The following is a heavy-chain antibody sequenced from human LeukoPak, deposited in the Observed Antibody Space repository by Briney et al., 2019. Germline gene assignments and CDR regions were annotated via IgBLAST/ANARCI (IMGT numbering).Heavy chain of an antibody. V-gene: IGHV4-4*07. CDR1: GGSISSYY. CDR2: IYTSGST. D-gene: IGHD2-2*01. J-gene: IGHJ5*02. CDR3: AKEGYCSSISCHGFDL. Sequence: SETLSLTCSVSGGSISSYYWSWIRQPAGKGLEWIGRIYTSGSTNYNPSLRSRVTILVDETKNQLSLKLSSVTAADTALYYCAKEGYCSSISCHGFDLWGQGTLVTVSS.